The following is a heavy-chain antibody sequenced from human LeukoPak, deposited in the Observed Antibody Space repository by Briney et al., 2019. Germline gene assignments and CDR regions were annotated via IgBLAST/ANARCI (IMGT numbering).Heavy chain of an antibody. V-gene: IGHV3-7*01. CDR1: GLTFNNYA. CDR3: ARLGARQMLEY. CDR2: IKRDGGQI. Sequence: GGSLRLSCAVSGLTFNNYAMSWVRQAPGKGLEWVANIKRDGGQIYYLESVKGRFTVSRDNAKNSLYLQMNSLRAEDTAVYYCARLGARQMLEYWGQGTLVTVSS. J-gene: IGHJ4*02. D-gene: IGHD4-17*01.